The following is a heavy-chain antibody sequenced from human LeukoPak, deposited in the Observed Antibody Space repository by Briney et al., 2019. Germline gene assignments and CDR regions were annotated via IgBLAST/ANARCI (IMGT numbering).Heavy chain of an antibody. CDR3: ARHDKRGRISIFGVATDAFDI. D-gene: IGHD3-3*01. Sequence: SETLSLTCTVSGGSISSYYWSWIRQPPGKGLEWIGYIYYSGSTNYNPSLKSRVTISVDTSKNQFFLKLSSVTAADTAVYYCARHDKRGRISIFGVATDAFDIWGQGTMVTVSS. V-gene: IGHV4-59*08. CDR1: GGSISSYY. CDR2: IYYSGST. J-gene: IGHJ3*02.